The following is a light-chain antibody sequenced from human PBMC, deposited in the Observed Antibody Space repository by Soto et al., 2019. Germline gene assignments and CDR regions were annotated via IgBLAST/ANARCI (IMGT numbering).Light chain of an antibody. CDR1: QSVRSSY. V-gene: IGKV3-20*01. CDR3: QQYGTSPT. CDR2: GAS. J-gene: IGKJ1*01. Sequence: ILLTQSPGTLSLSPGERATLSCRASQSVRSSYLAWYKQKPGQAPRLLIYGASSRATGIPDSFSGSGSGTEFTLTISRLEPEDSALYYCQQYGTSPTFGQGTKVDIK.